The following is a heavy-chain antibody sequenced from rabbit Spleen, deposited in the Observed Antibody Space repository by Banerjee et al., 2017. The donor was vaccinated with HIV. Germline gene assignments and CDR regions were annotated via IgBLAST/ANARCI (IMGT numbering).Heavy chain of an antibody. CDR2: IGGGVSSIT. CDR3: ARDSGTSFSSYGMDL. CDR1: GVSFSVSSY. V-gene: IGHV1S45*01. D-gene: IGHD8-1*01. Sequence: QEQLEESGGGLVKPEGSLTLTCIASGVSFSVSSYICWVRQAPGKGLEWIACIGGGVSSITYYATWAKGRFTISKTSSTTVTLQTTSLTAADTATYFCARDSGTSFSSYGMDLWGQGTLVTVS. J-gene: IGHJ6*01.